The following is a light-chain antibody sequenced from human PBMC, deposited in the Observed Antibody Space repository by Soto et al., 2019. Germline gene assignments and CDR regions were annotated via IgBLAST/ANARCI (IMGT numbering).Light chain of an antibody. J-gene: IGLJ1*01. CDR2: QVN. Sequence: QSVLTQPPSASGSPGQSVTISCTGTSSDIGVYDFVSWYQQHPGKAPKVIIYQVNKRPSGVPDRFSGSKSGNTASLTVSGIRPEDEDDYFCSSFAGSYSPYVFGTGTKVTV. V-gene: IGLV2-8*01. CDR3: SSFAGSYSPYV. CDR1: SSDIGVYDF.